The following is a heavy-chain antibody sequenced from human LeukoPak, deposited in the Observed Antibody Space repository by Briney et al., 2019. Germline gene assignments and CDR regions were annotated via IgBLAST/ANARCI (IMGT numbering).Heavy chain of an antibody. V-gene: IGHV3-43*02. CDR2: ISGGGCCT. CDR3: AKGEVVPAAIGFDY. D-gene: IGHD2-2*02. CDR1: GFTFDDYA. Sequence: DGALRLSCAASGFTFDDYAMHWVRPAPWRDVEGVSLISGGGCCTYYADSVKEGLTISRDNSNNSLYLQMNSLRTEDTALYYCAKGEVVPAAIGFDYWGQGTLVTVSS. J-gene: IGHJ4*02.